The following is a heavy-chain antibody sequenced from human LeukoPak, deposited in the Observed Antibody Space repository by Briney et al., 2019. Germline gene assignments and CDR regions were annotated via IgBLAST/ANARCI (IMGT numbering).Heavy chain of an antibody. J-gene: IGHJ4*02. CDR3: ARDRTTMVRGVIPYSFDY. D-gene: IGHD3-10*01. V-gene: IGHV1-8*01. CDR2: MNPNSGNT. CDR1: GYTFTSYD. Sequence: ASVKVSCKASGYTFTSYDINWVRQATGQGLEWMGWMNPNSGNTGYAQKFQGRVTMTRDTSTSTVYMELSSLRSEDTAVYYCARDRTTMVRGVIPYSFDYWGQGTLVTVSS.